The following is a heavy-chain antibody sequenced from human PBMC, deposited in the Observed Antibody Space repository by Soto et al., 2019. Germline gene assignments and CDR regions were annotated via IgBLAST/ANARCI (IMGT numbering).Heavy chain of an antibody. CDR1: GFTFNNYA. Sequence: EVQLLESGGGLVQPGGSLRLSCAASGFTFNNYAMTWVRQAPGKGLEWVSTISGSDDSTYYADSVKGRLTISRDNSKNALYLQMSSLSADDTALYYCVNDWTGDTCPCMDVWGQGTTVTVSS. D-gene: IGHD2-8*02. J-gene: IGHJ6*01. CDR3: VNDWTGDTCPCMDV. CDR2: ISGSDDST. V-gene: IGHV3-23*01.